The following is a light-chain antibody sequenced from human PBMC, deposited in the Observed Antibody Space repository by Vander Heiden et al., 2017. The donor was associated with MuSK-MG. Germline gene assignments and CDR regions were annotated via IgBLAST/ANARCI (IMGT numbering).Light chain of an antibody. V-gene: IGLV3-19*01. CDR2: GKN. CDR3: NSRDSSGNPS. J-gene: IGLJ2*01. CDR1: SLRSYY. Sequence: SSELTQHPAVSVALGQTVRITCQGDSLRSYYASWYQQKPGQAPVLVIYGKNNRPSGIPDRFSGSSSGNTASLTITGAQAEDEADYYCNSRDSSGNPSFGGGTKLTVL.